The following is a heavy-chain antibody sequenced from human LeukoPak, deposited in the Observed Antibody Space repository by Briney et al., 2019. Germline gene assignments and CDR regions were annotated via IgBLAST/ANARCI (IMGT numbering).Heavy chain of an antibody. J-gene: IGHJ4*02. Sequence: PGGSLRLSCAASGFTFSTYSMNGVRQAPGKGREWSSYISSTSKTIYYTESVKGRFTISRDNAKNSLYLQMDSLRAEDTAVYYCASRFDYWGQGTLVTVSS. CDR2: ISSTSKTI. CDR1: GFTFSTYS. CDR3: ASRFDY. V-gene: IGHV3-48*01.